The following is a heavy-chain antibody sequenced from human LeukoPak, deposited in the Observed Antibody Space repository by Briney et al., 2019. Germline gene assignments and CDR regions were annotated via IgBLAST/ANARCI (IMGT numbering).Heavy chain of an antibody. CDR2: IIPIFGTA. Sequence: ASVKVSCKASGGTFSSYAISWVRQAPGQGLEWMGGIIPIFGTANYAQKFQGRVTITADKSTSTAYMELSSLRSEDTAVYYCATTVTTSSTNWFDPWGQGTLVTVSS. D-gene: IGHD4-17*01. J-gene: IGHJ5*02. CDR1: GGTFSSYA. CDR3: ATTVTTSSTNWFDP. V-gene: IGHV1-69*06.